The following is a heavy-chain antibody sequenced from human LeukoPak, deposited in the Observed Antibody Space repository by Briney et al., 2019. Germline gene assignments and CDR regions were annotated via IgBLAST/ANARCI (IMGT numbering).Heavy chain of an antibody. V-gene: IGHV4-34*01. Sequence: MPSETLSLTCAVYGGSFSGYYWSWIRQPPRKGLEWIGEIDHSGSTNYNPSLQSRVTISVDTSKNQFSLKVSSVSAADTAVYYCARGNRPYGEHEAFDIWGHGTSVTVSP. CDR3: ARGNRPYGEHEAFDI. J-gene: IGHJ3*02. CDR2: IDHSGST. D-gene: IGHD3-10*01. CDR1: GGSFSGYY.